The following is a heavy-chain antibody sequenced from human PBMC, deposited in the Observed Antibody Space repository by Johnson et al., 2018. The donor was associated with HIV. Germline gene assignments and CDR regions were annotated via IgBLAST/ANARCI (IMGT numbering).Heavy chain of an antibody. CDR1: GFTFSSYG. CDR3: ARGGVYAFDI. D-gene: IGHD1-26*01. J-gene: IGHJ3*02. Sequence: VQLVESGGGVVQPGGSLRLSCAASGFTFSSYGMHWVRQAPGKWLEWVAFIRYDGSNKYYGDAVKGRFTISRDNSKNTLYLQMNSLRAEDTAVYYCARGGVYAFDIWGQGTMVTVSS. V-gene: IGHV3-30*02. CDR2: IRYDGSNK.